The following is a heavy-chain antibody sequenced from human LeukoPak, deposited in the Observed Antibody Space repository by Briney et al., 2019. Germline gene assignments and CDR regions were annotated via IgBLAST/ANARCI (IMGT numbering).Heavy chain of an antibody. J-gene: IGHJ6*02. D-gene: IGHD3-3*01. CDR2: IYYSGST. Sequence: SETLSLTCTVSGGSISSSSYYWGWTRQPPGKGLEWIGSIYYSGSTYYNPSLKSRVTISVDTSNNQFSLKLSSVTAADTAVYYCAREVDFWSGYSVWGQGTTVTVSS. V-gene: IGHV4-39*02. CDR3: AREVDFWSGYSV. CDR1: GGSISSSSYY.